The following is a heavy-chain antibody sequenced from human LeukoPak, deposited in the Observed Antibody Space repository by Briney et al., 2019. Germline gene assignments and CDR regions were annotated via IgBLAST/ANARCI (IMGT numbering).Heavy chain of an antibody. CDR1: GFTFSSYA. J-gene: IGHJ4*02. CDR3: ARDAGPSSGWHNYFDY. D-gene: IGHD6-19*01. CDR2: ISSSSSYI. V-gene: IGHV3-21*01. Sequence: PGGSLRLSCAASGFTFSSYAMSWVRQAPGKGLEWVSSISSSSSYIYYADSVKGRFTISRDNAKNSLYLQMNSLRAEDTAVYYCARDAGPSSGWHNYFDYWGQGTLVTVSS.